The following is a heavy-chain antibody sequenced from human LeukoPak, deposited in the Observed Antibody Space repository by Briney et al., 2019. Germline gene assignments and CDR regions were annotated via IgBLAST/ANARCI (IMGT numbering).Heavy chain of an antibody. V-gene: IGHV4-39*01. CDR1: GGSISRTSYY. CDR3: ARHRAYCSGSKCYSVWFDP. CDR2: MYYSGGST. D-gene: IGHD2-15*01. Sequence: SETLSLTCTVSGGSISRTSYYWGWIRQPPGKGLEWIGSMYYSGGSTDYNPSLKSRVTISADTSKNQFSLKLRSVTAADTAVYYCARHRAYCSGSKCYSVWFDPWGQGTLVTVSS. J-gene: IGHJ5*02.